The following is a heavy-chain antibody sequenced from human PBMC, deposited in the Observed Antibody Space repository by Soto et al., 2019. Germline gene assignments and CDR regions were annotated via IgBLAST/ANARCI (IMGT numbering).Heavy chain of an antibody. CDR2: ISYDGSNK. Sequence: QVQLVESGGGVVQPGRSLRLSCAASGFTFSSYAMHWVRQAPSKGLEWVAVISYDGSNKYYADSVKGRFTISRDNSKNTLYLQMNSLRAEDTAVYYCAREALYYFDYWGQGTLVTVSS. CDR3: AREALYYFDY. CDR1: GFTFSSYA. J-gene: IGHJ4*02. V-gene: IGHV3-30-3*01.